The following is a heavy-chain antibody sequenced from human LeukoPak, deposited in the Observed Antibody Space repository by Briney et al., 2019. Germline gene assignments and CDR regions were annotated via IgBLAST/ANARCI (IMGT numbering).Heavy chain of an antibody. D-gene: IGHD3-10*01. CDR3: ARSETYGGWFDP. CDR1: GGTFSSYA. J-gene: IGHJ5*02. V-gene: IGHV1-69*06. CDR2: IIPIFGTA. Sequence: SVKVSCKASGGTFSSYAISWVRQAPRQGLEWMGGIIPIFGTANYAQKFQGRVTITADKSTSTAYMELSSLRSEDTAVYYCARSETYGGWFDPWGQGTLVTVSS.